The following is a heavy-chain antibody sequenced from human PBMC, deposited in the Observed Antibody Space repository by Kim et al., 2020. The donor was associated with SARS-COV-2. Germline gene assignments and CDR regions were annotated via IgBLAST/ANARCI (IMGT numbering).Heavy chain of an antibody. CDR1: GGSISSSSYY. V-gene: IGHV4-39*01. J-gene: IGHJ4*02. CDR3: ARHPRRPLLVVYAAPGYYFDY. CDR2: IYYSGST. Sequence: SETLSLTCTVSGGSISSSSYYWGWIRQPPGKGLEWIGSIYYSGSTYYNPSLKSRVTISVDTSKNQFSLKLSSVTAADTAVYYCARHPRRPLLVVYAAPGYYFDYWGQGTLVTVSS. D-gene: IGHD2-8*02.